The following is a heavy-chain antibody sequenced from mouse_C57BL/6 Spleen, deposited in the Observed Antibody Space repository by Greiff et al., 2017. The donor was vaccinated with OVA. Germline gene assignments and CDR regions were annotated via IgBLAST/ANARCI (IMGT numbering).Heavy chain of an antibody. CDR2: INPNNGGT. CDR1: GYTFTDYY. J-gene: IGHJ2*01. D-gene: IGHD2-5*01. CDR3: ATYSNYVVYFDY. V-gene: IGHV1-26*01. Sequence: EVQLQQSGPELVKPGASVKISCKASGYTFTDYYMNWVKQSHGKSLEWIGDINPNNGGTSYNQKFKGKATLTVDKSSSTAYMELRSLTSEDSAVYYCATYSNYVVYFDYWGQGTTLTVSS.